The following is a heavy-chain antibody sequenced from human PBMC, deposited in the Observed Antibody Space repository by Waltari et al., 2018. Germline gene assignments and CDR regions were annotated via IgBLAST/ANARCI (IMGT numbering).Heavy chain of an antibody. J-gene: IGHJ4*02. D-gene: IGHD3-10*01. CDR2: VYSGGNT. CDR1: GFTVSSNY. Sequence: EVQLVESGGGLIQPGGSLRLSCAASGFTVSSNYMSWVRKAPGKGLEWVSVVYSGGNTYYADSVKGRFNISRDNAKNSLYLQMNSLRAEDTAVYYCARASPPPLLWFADEGTQVDYWGQGTLVTVSS. V-gene: IGHV3-53*01. CDR3: ARASPPPLLWFADEGTQVDY.